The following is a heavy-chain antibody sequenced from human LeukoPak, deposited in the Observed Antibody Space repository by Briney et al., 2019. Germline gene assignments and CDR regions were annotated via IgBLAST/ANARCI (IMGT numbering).Heavy chain of an antibody. V-gene: IGHV3-30*04. CDR1: GFTFSSYA. CDR3: ARDWESYFDY. J-gene: IGHJ4*02. D-gene: IGHD3-16*01. Sequence: GRSLRLSCAASGFTFSSYAMHGVRQAPGKGLEGVAVISYDGSNKYYADSVKGRFTISRDNSKNTLYLQMNSLRAEDTAVYYCARDWESYFDYWGQGTLVTVSS. CDR2: ISYDGSNK.